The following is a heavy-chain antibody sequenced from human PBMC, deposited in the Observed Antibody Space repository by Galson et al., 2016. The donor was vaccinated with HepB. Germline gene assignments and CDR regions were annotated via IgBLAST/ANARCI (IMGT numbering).Heavy chain of an antibody. CDR1: GYTFIGYY. Sequence: SVKVSCKASGYTFIGYYIHWVRQVPGLGLERMGWINPNSGGTTYSQKFQGWVTMTRDTSISTAYMELSRLRSDDTAVYYCARDEYGTTSGMDVWGQGTTVTVSS. CDR3: ARDEYGTTSGMDV. CDR2: INPNSGGT. D-gene: IGHD4-17*01. J-gene: IGHJ6*02. V-gene: IGHV1-2*04.